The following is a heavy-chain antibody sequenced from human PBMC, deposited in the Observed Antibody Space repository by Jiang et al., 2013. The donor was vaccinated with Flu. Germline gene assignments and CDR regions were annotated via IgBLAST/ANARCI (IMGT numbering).Heavy chain of an antibody. CDR3: ARDRVPYYSSLPYYYYGMDV. CDR2: ISSSGSTI. V-gene: IGHV3-11*01. CDR1: GFTFSDYY. D-gene: IGHD3-10*01. J-gene: IGHJ6*02. Sequence: VQLLESGGGLVNPGGSLRLSCAASGFTFSDYYMNWIRQAPGKGLEWVSYISSSGSTIYYADSVKGRFTISRDNAKNSLYLQMNSLRAEDTAVYYCARDRVPYYSSLPYYYYGMDVWGQGTTVTVSS.